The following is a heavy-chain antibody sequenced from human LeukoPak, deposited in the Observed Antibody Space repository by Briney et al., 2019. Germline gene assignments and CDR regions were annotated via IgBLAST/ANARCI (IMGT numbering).Heavy chain of an antibody. CDR1: RFTFSSYA. V-gene: IGHV3-23*01. CDR2: ISGSGGST. CDR3: AKDHKQWLVRTGSDY. D-gene: IGHD6-19*01. Sequence: GGSLRLSCAASRFTFSSYAMSWVRQAPGKGLEWVSAISGSGGSTYYADSVKGRFTISRDNSKNTLYLQTNSLRAEDTAVYYCAKDHKQWLVRTGSDYWGQGTLVTVSS. J-gene: IGHJ4*02.